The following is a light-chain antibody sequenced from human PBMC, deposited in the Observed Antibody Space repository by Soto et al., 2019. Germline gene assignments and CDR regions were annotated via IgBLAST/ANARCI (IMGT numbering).Light chain of an antibody. CDR1: QSVSAY. J-gene: IGKJ4*01. CDR2: DAS. Sequence: EIVLTQSPATLSLSPGERATLSCRASQSVSAYLAWYRQKPGQAPRLLIFDASTRATGVPARFSGSGSGTDFTLTISSLEPEDFAVYYCQQRSDWPLTFGGGTRVEIK. V-gene: IGKV3-11*01. CDR3: QQRSDWPLT.